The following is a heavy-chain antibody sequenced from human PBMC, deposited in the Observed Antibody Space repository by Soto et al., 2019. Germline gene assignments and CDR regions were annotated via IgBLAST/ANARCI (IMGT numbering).Heavy chain of an antibody. D-gene: IGHD1-26*01. CDR1: GYSFTSHY. J-gene: IGHJ4*02. CDR2: IMPIFDTT. CDR3: ARESGSYSGDY. Sequence: SVKVSCKAIGYSFTSHYMHWVRQAPGQGLEWMGGIMPIFDTTNYAQKFQGRVKITADESTSTVYMELGSLRSEDTAVYYCARESGSYSGDYWGQG. V-gene: IGHV1-69*13.